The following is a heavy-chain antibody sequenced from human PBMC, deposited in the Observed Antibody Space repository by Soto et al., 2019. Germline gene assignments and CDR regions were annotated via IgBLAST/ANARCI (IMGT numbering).Heavy chain of an antibody. CDR3: ARDHCSSTSCYTEYYFYS. D-gene: IGHD2-2*02. J-gene: IGHJ4*02. Sequence: ASVKVSCKASGYTFTGYYMHWVRQAPGQGLEWMGWINPNSGGTNYAQKFQGRVTMTRDTSISTAYMELSRLRSDDTAVYYCARDHCSSTSCYTEYYFYSRGQRTPVPVSS. CDR2: INPNSGGT. CDR1: GYTFTGYY. V-gene: IGHV1-2*02.